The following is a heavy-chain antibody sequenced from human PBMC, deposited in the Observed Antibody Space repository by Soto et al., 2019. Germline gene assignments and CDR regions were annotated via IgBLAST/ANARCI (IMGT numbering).Heavy chain of an antibody. CDR3: ARAYRQLDLGYFDD. V-gene: IGHV1-8*01. CDR2: MNPNSGNT. Sequence: ASVQVSCKASGYTFTSYDINWVRQATGQGLEWMGWMNPNSGNTGYAQKFQGRVTMARNTSTSTAYMELRSLRSDDTAVYYCARAYRQLDLGYFDDWGQGTLVTVAS. D-gene: IGHD6-13*01. J-gene: IGHJ4*02. CDR1: GYTFTSYD.